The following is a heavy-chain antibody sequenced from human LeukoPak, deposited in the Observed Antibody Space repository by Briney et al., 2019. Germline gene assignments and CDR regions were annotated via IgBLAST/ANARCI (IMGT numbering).Heavy chain of an antibody. J-gene: IGHJ3*02. Sequence: ASVKVSCKASGYNFTGYYIHWVRQAPGQGPEWMGWTNPTSGVTVYAQRFQGRVTMTRDTSISTAYMELSSLKSDDTAMYYCARDRLSAPDIWGQGTMVTVSS. CDR1: GYNFTGYY. CDR2: TNPTSGVT. V-gene: IGHV1-2*02. CDR3: ARDRLSAPDI.